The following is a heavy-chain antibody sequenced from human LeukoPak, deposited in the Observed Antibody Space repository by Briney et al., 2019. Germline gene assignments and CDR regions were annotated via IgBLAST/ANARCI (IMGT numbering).Heavy chain of an antibody. J-gene: IGHJ4*02. CDR3: ARGSIAVAGTYVY. V-gene: IGHV3-21*01. CDR2: ISSSSSYI. Sequence: GGYLRLSCAASGFTFSSYSMNWVRQAPGKGREWGSSISSSSSYIYYADSVKGRFTISRDNAKNSLYLQMNSLRAEDTAVCYCARGSIAVAGTYVYWGQGTLVTVSS. CDR1: GFTFSSYS. D-gene: IGHD6-19*01.